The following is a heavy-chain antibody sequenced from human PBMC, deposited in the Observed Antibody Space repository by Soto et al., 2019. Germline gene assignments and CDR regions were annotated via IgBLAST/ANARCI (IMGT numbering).Heavy chain of an antibody. CDR3: ARDLAYYYDSSGYYKGFDY. V-gene: IGHV1-18*01. J-gene: IGHJ4*02. D-gene: IGHD3-22*01. Sequence: ASVKVSCKASGYTFTSYGISWVRQAPGQGLEWMGWISAYNGNTNYAQKLQGRVTMTTDTSTSTAYMELRSLRSDDTAMYYCARDLAYYYDSSGYYKGFDYWGQGTLVTVSS. CDR1: GYTFTSYG. CDR2: ISAYNGNT.